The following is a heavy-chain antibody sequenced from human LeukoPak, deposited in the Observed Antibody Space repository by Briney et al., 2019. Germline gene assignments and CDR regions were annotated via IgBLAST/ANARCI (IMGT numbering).Heavy chain of an antibody. J-gene: IGHJ6*02. D-gene: IGHD4/OR15-4a*01. CDR3: ARVLKEEEGKQPNYYYYYGMDV. CDR2: INPNSGGT. V-gene: IGHV1-2*02. CDR1: GYSFTSYY. Sequence: GASVKVSCKASGYSFTSYYMHWVRQAPGQGLEWMGCINPNSGGTNYAQKFQGRVTMTRDTSISTAYMELSRLRSDDTAVYYCARVLKEEEGKQPNYYYYYGMDVWGQGTTVTVSS.